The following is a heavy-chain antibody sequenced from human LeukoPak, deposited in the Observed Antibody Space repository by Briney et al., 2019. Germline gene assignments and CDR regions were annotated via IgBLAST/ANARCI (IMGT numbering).Heavy chain of an antibody. J-gene: IGHJ3*01. Sequence: GGSLRLSCAASGFTFSSYEMNWVRQAPGKGLEWVSYISGTGSTRYYADSVKGRFTISRDNAQNALYLQMNSLRAEDTAVYFCARDKNNRILMPRVDAFDFWGQGTMVTVSS. D-gene: IGHD1-14*01. V-gene: IGHV3-48*03. CDR1: GFTFSSYE. CDR3: ARDKNNRILMPRVDAFDF. CDR2: ISGTGSTR.